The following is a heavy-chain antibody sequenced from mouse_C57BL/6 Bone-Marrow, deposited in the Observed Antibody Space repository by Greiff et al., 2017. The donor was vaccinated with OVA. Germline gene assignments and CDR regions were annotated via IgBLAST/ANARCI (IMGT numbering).Heavy chain of an antibody. J-gene: IGHJ2*01. V-gene: IGHV1-72*01. CDR2: IDPNSGGT. D-gene: IGHD1-1*01. CDR3: AIDYYGSSYEGFFDY. Sequence: VQLQQPGAELVKPGASVKLSCKASGYTFTSYWMHWVKQRPGRGLEWIGRIDPNSGGTKYNEKFKSKATLTVDKPSSTAYMQLSSLTSEDSAVYYCAIDYYGSSYEGFFDYWGQGTTLTVSS. CDR1: GYTFTSYW.